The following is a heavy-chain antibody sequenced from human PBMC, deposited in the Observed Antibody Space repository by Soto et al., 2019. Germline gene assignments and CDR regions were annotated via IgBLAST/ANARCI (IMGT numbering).Heavy chain of an antibody. CDR1: GHSISSAFSY. Sequence: PSETLSLTXAVPGHSISSAFSYWGSIWQPPGKGLEWIGSIYPSGSTYYNPSLKSRVSMSVDTSKNQLSLKLSSVTAADTAVYYCARYGYSYSAGFFDKWGQGTRVTVSS. V-gene: IGHV4-38-2*01. CDR3: ARYGYSYSAGFFDK. CDR2: IYPSGST. J-gene: IGHJ4*02. D-gene: IGHD6-13*01.